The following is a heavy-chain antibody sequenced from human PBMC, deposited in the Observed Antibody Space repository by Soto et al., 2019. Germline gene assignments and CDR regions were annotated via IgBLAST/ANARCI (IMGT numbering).Heavy chain of an antibody. V-gene: IGHV4-61*01. Sequence: SGTLSLTCTVSGDSVSSANYYWNWIRQPPGKGLEWIGYIYSSGSTTNYNPSLKSRVTISVDTAKNQFSLRVRSVTAADTAVYYCARAAYSSLSVDWFDPWGQGTLVTVSS. CDR1: GDSVSSANYY. CDR2: IYSSGSTT. D-gene: IGHD5-18*01. J-gene: IGHJ5*02. CDR3: ARAAYSSLSVDWFDP.